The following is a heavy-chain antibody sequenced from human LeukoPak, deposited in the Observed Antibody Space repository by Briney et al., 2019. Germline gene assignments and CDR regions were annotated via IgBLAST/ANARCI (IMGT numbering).Heavy chain of an antibody. CDR2: INTNTGNP. J-gene: IGHJ5*02. Sequence: GASVKVSCKASGYTFISYAMNWVRQAPGQGLEWMGWINTNTGNPTYAQGFTGRFVFSLDTSVSTAYLQISSLKAEDTAVYYCARDESRGAYNKFDPWGQGTLVTVSS. CDR1: GYTFISYA. D-gene: IGHD4/OR15-4a*01. CDR3: ARDESRGAYNKFDP. V-gene: IGHV7-4-1*02.